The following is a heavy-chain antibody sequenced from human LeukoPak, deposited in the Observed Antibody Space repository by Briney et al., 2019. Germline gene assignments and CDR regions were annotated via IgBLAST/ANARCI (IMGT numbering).Heavy chain of an antibody. CDR1: GFSFSSYS. CDR3: ARDPLRWLRLGGNWFDP. D-gene: IGHD5-12*01. Sequence: GGSLRLSCAASGFSFSSYSMHWVRQAPGRGLEWVAIISDDGSYKSYADSVKGRFTISRDYSYNTLYLQMKSLRTDDTAVYYCARDPLRWLRLGGNWFDPWGQGTLVTVSS. J-gene: IGHJ5*02. CDR2: ISDDGSYK. V-gene: IGHV3-30*04.